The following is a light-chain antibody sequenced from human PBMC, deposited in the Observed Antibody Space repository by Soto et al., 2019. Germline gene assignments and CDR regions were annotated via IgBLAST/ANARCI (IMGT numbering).Light chain of an antibody. CDR3: QQYNNWRT. Sequence: EIVLTQSPVTLSLSPGERATLSCRASQSVDSNLAWYQQKPGQPPRLLIYDASTRATGIPARISGSGSGTEFTLTISSLQSEDFAVYYCQQYNNWRTFGQGTKVDIK. CDR1: QSVDSN. J-gene: IGKJ1*01. CDR2: DAS. V-gene: IGKV3-15*01.